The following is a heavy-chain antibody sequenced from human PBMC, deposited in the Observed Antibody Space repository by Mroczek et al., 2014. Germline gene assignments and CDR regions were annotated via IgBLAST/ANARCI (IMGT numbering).Heavy chain of an antibody. J-gene: IGHJ4*02. V-gene: IGHV4-59*01. CDR2: IYYSGST. Sequence: QVQLQESGPGLVKPSETLSLTCTVSGGSISSYYWSWIRQPPGKGLEWIGYIYYSGSTNYNPSLKSRVTISVDTSKNQFSLKLSSVTAADTAVYYCARSLNWIAFDYWGQGTLVTVSS. D-gene: IGHD1-1*01. CDR3: ARSLNWIAFDY. CDR1: GGSISSYY.